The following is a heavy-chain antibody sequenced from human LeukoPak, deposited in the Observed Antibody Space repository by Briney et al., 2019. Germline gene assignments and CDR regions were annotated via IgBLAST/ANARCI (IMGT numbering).Heavy chain of an antibody. CDR1: GGSFSGYY. J-gene: IGHJ5*02. Sequence: SETLSLTCAVYGGSFSGYYWSWIRQPPGKGLEWIGEINHSGSTNYNPSLKSRVTISVDTSKNQFSLKLSSVTAADTAVYYCARWRGTIFGVAIIDCRGWFDPWGQGTLVTVSS. CDR2: INHSGST. CDR3: ARWRGTIFGVAIIDCRGWFDP. V-gene: IGHV4-34*01. D-gene: IGHD3-3*01.